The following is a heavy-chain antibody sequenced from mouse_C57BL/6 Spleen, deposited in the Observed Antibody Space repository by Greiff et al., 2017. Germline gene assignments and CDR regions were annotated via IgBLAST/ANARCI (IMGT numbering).Heavy chain of an antibody. CDR2: IYPGNGYT. CDR1: GYTFTSYG. CDR3: ARGYYYEWFDY. V-gene: IGHV1-58*01. Sequence: VQLQQSGAELVRPGSSVKMSCKTSGYTFTSYGLNWVKQRPGQGLEWIGYIYPGNGYTEYNEKFKGKATLTLDTSSSPAYMQLSSLTSEDAANYFCARGYYYEWFDYWGQGTTLTVSS. J-gene: IGHJ2*01. D-gene: IGHD2-4*01.